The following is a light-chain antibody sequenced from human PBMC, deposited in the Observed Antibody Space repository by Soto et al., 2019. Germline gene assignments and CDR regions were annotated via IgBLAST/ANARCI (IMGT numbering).Light chain of an antibody. Sequence: QSVLTQPASVSGSLGQSITISCTGTSSDVGGYNLVSWYQQHPGEPPKLMIYDVSYRPSWVSNRFSGSKSGNTASLTISGLQAEDEADYYCSSYTNRNTLVLFGGGTKVTVL. J-gene: IGLJ2*01. V-gene: IGLV2-14*03. CDR2: DVS. CDR1: SSDVGGYNL. CDR3: SSYTNRNTLVL.